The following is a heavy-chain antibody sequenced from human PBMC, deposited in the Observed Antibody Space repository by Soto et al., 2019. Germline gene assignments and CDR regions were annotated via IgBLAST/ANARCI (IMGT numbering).Heavy chain of an antibody. CDR1: GDSISSGSHY. D-gene: IGHD3-9*01. CDR2: IDYSGST. V-gene: IGHV4-39*01. J-gene: IGHJ5*02. CDR3: ARHQRYFDYRNLFDP. Sequence: PSETLSLTCTVSGDSISSGSHYWGWIRQPPGKGLEWIGTIDYSGSTYYNPSLKSRLTISVDTPKNQFSLKLSSVTAADTAVYYCARHQRYFDYRNLFDPWGQGTLVTVSS.